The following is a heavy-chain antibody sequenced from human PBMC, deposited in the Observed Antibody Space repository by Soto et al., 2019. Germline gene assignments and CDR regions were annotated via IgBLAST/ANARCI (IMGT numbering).Heavy chain of an antibody. J-gene: IGHJ5*02. CDR2: IYSSGST. V-gene: IGHV4-59*01. CDR3: ARDPPHSYVLWFDP. Sequence: PSETLSLTCTVSGGSISNYYWSWIRQPPGKGLEWIGYIYSSGSTNYNPSLKSRVTISADTSKNQVSLKLTSVTAADTAVYYCARDPPHSYVLWFDPWGQETLVTVSS. D-gene: IGHD5-18*01. CDR1: GGSISNYY.